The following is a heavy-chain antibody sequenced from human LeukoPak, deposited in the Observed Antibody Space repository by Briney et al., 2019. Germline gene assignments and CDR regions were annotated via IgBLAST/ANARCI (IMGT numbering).Heavy chain of an antibody. CDR1: GDTFSSYG. J-gene: IGHJ4*02. V-gene: IGHV1-18*01. D-gene: IGHD3-16*02. Sequence: GASVKVSCKASGDTFSSYGISWVRQVPGQGLEWLGRISRYHGITEYAQNLQGRVTMTTDTSTSTAYMELRSLRSGDTAVYYCARASFDFVWGSYRFSHFDYWGQGTLVTVSS. CDR2: ISRYHGIT. CDR3: ARASFDFVWGSYRFSHFDY.